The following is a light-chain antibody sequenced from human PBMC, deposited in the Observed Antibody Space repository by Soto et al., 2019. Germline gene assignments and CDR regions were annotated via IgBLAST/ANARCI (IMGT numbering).Light chain of an antibody. V-gene: IGLV2-14*01. Sequence: QSALTQPASVSGSPGQSITISWTGATSDVGGYNYVSWYQQHPGKAPKLMIYEVSHRPSGVSNRFSGSKSANTASLTISGLQAEDEADYYCSSYTSSTTSYVFGTGTKVTVL. CDR1: TSDVGGYNY. J-gene: IGLJ1*01. CDR2: EVS. CDR3: SSYTSSTTSYV.